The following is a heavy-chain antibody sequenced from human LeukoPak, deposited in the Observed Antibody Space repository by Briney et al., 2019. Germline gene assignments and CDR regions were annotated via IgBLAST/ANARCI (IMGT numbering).Heavy chain of an antibody. CDR3: ARGGPKQGRSWYFDL. D-gene: IGHD3-16*01. J-gene: IGHJ2*01. V-gene: IGHV4-39*07. CDR2: IYYSGST. Sequence: SETLSLTCTVSGGSISSSSYYWGWIRQPPGKGLEWIGSIYYSGSTYYNPSLKSRVTISVDTSKNQFSLRLSSVTAADTAVYYCARGGPKQGRSWYFDLWGRGTLVTVSS. CDR1: GGSISSSSYY.